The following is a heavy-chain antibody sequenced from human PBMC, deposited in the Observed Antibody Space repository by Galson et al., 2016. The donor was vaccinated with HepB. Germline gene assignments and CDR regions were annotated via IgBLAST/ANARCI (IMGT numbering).Heavy chain of an antibody. Sequence: SVKVSCKASGGTFSNSAISWVRQAPGQGLEWMGGIIPIFGTGNYAQKFQGRVTIAADKSTSTAYMELSSLRSDDTAVYYCARVPPPPGYCGSTTCYWLWYFDYWGQGALVTVSS. V-gene: IGHV1-69*06. J-gene: IGHJ4*02. D-gene: IGHD2-2*01. CDR3: ARVPPPPGYCGSTTCYWLWYFDY. CDR1: GGTFSNSA. CDR2: IIPIFGTG.